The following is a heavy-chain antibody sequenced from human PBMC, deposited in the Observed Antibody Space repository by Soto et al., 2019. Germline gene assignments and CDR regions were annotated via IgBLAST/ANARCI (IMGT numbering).Heavy chain of an antibody. Sequence: EASVKVSCKASGYTFTSYYMHWVRQAPGQGLEWMGWINPNSGGTNYAQKFQGWVTMTRDTSISTAYMELSRLRSDDTAVYYCARGHITIFGVVTIDAFDIWGQGTMVTVSS. D-gene: IGHD3-3*01. V-gene: IGHV1-2*04. CDR3: ARGHITIFGVVTIDAFDI. CDR2: INPNSGGT. CDR1: GYTFTSYY. J-gene: IGHJ3*02.